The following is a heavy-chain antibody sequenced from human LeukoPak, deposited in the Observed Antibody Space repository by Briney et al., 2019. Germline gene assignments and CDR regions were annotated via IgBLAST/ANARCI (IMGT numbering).Heavy chain of an antibody. CDR2: IYYSGTT. D-gene: IGHD2-2*02. J-gene: IGHJ3*02. CDR1: GGSISSSSYY. Sequence: SETLSLTCTVSGGSISSSSYYWGWIRQPPGKGLEWIGSIYYSGTTYYNPSLKRLVTISVDTSKNHFSLKLSSVTAADTAVYYCARSTKLGYCSSTSCYKNAFDIWGQGTMVTVSS. CDR3: ARSTKLGYCSSTSCYKNAFDI. V-gene: IGHV4-39*02.